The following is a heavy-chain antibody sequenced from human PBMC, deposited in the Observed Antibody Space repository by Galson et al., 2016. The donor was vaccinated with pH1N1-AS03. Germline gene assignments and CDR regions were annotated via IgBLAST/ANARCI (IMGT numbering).Heavy chain of an antibody. CDR2: ISGSGGST. CDR3: AKKFYYDSSGHHLDVADV. V-gene: IGHV3-23*01. Sequence: SLRLSCAASGFTFSNYAMTWVRQAPGKGLEWVSSISGSGGSTNSADSVRDRFSISSDNSKNTLFLQMNRLRADDTAVYYCAKKFYYDSSGHHLDVADVWGQGTAVTVSS. D-gene: IGHD3-22*01. J-gene: IGHJ3*01. CDR1: GFTFSNYA.